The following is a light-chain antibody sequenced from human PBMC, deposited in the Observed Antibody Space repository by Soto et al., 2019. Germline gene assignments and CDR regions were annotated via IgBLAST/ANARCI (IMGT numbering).Light chain of an antibody. CDR1: QSIGSW. V-gene: IGKV1-5*03. Sequence: DIQLTQSPSILSASVGDRVTITCRASQSIGSWLAWYQQKPGKAPNLLIFQTSNLESGVPSRFSGSGSGTEFTLTISSLQPDDFAAYYCQQCNTYSTFGQGTKVETK. CDR3: QQCNTYST. J-gene: IGKJ1*01. CDR2: QTS.